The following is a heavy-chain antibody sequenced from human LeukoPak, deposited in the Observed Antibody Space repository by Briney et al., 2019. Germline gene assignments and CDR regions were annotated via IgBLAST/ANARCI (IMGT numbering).Heavy chain of an antibody. CDR3: ARDSGTTGEVKFDP. J-gene: IGHJ5*02. D-gene: IGHD3-10*01. CDR2: IYTGGTT. V-gene: IGHV4-4*07. CDR1: GGSISSFY. Sequence: SETLSLTCSVSGGSISSFYCNWMRQPAGKGLEWIGRIYTGGTTTYNPSLKSRVTMSVDTSKNQFSLKLSSVTAADTAVYYCARDSGTTGEVKFDPWGQGTLVTVSS.